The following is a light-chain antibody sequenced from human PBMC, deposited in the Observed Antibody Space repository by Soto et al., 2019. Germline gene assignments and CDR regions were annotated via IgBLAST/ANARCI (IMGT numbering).Light chain of an antibody. Sequence: QSVLTQPASVSGSPVESITISCTGTSSDVGGYNYVSWYQHHPGKAPKLLIYDVSNRPSGISNRFSGSKSDNTASLTISGLQPEDEADYYCSSYTTSNTRQIVFGTGTKVTVL. CDR1: SSDVGGYNY. V-gene: IGLV2-14*03. J-gene: IGLJ1*01. CDR2: DVS. CDR3: SSYTTSNTRQIV.